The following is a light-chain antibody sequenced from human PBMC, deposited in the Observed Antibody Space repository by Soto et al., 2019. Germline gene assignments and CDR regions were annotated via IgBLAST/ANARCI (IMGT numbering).Light chain of an antibody. V-gene: IGLV2-8*01. J-gene: IGLJ2*01. Sequence: QSALTQPPSASGSPGQSVTISCTGTTSDVGKYNFVSWYQQHPGKAPKLMIFGVNQRPSGVPDRFSGSKSGNTASLTVSGLQAEDEGDYYCSAFGGSKKFLLFGGGTKLTVL. CDR1: TSDVGKYNF. CDR3: SAFGGSKKFLL. CDR2: GVN.